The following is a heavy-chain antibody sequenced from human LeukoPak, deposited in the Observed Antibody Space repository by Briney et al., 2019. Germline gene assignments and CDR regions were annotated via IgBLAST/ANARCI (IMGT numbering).Heavy chain of an antibody. CDR1: GFTVSSNY. D-gene: IGHD3-10*01. V-gene: IGHV3-53*01. J-gene: IGHJ4*02. CDR2: IYSDGST. Sequence: GGSLRLSCAASGFTVSSNYMSWVRQAPGKGLEWVSVIYSDGSTYYADSVKGRFTISRDNSKNTLYLQMNSLRAEDTAVYYCARLRGRLYYFDYWGQGTLVTVSS. CDR3: ARLRGRLYYFDY.